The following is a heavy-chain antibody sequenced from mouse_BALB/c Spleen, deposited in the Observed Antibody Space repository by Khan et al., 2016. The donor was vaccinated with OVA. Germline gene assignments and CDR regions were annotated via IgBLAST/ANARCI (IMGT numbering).Heavy chain of an antibody. CDR1: GFTFSSYS. D-gene: IGHD4-1*01. CDR3: ARHVTGSFAY. Sequence: EVELVESGGDLVKPGGSLKLSCAASGFTFSSYSMSWVRQIPDQRLACVATMSSGGDYTYYPDSVKARFTISRDNAKNTLYLQMSSLKSEDTAMYDCARHVTGSFAYWGQGTLVTVSA. V-gene: IGHV5-6*01. CDR2: MSSGGDYT. J-gene: IGHJ3*01.